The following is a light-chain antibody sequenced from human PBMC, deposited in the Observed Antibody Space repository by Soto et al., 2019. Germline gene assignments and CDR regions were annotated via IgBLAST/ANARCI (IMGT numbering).Light chain of an antibody. J-gene: IGKJ5*01. CDR3: QQYNNWPPIT. CDR1: QSVRIN. Sequence: EIVMTQSPATLSVSPGERATLSFMASQSVRINLAWYQQKPGHAPRLLIYGASTRATGIPARFSGSGSGTEFTLTISSLQSEDFAVYYCQQYNNWPPITFGQGTRLEIK. CDR2: GAS. V-gene: IGKV3-15*01.